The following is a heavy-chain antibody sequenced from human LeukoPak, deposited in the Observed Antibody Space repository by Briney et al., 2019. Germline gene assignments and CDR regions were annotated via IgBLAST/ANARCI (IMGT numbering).Heavy chain of an antibody. CDR1: GYTFTDYY. V-gene: IGHV1-2*02. D-gene: IGHD2/OR15-2a*01. Sequence: GASVKVSCKASGYTFTDYYIHWVPQAPGQGFEWMGWINPNNGNTNYAQKVQGRVAMTSDTSITTAYMDLSSLTSDDRALYYCARTNIALRRADFDYWGQGTLVTVSS. J-gene: IGHJ4*02. CDR3: ARTNIALRRADFDY. CDR2: INPNNGNT.